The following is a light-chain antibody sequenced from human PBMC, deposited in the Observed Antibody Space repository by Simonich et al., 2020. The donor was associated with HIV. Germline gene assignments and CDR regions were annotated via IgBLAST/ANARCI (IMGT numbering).Light chain of an antibody. V-gene: IGKV1-39*01. Sequence: DIQMTQSPSSLSASVGDRVTVACRASQSIRTYLNWYQQKPGKAPKLLIYAASSLQSGVPSRFSGSGSGTDFTLTINRLQPEDFATYYCHQSYSNPRTFGQGTKLEIK. CDR3: HQSYSNPRT. CDR2: AAS. J-gene: IGKJ2*01. CDR1: QSIRTY.